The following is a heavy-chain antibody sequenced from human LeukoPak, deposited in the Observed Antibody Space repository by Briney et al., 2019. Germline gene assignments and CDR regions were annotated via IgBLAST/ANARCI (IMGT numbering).Heavy chain of an antibody. V-gene: IGHV3-7*05. CDR1: GFTFSSYW. J-gene: IGHJ1*01. CDR3: ARMGYSSGWYRTEYFHY. Sequence: PGGSLRLSCAASGFTFSSYWMSWVRQAPGKGLEWVANVKQDGSEKYYVDSVKGRFTISRDNAKNSLYLQMNSLRAEDTGVYYCARMGYSSGWYRTEYFHYWGQGTLVTVSS. D-gene: IGHD6-19*01. CDR2: VKQDGSEK.